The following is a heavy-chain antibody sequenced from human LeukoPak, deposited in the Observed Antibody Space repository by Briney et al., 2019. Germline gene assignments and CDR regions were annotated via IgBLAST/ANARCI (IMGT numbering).Heavy chain of an antibody. CDR1: GFTFDDYA. D-gene: IGHD1-26*01. J-gene: IGHJ4*02. Sequence: QPGGSLRLSCAASGFTFDDYAMHWVRQAPGKGLEWVSGISWNSGSIGYADSVKGRFTISRDNAKNSLYLQMNSLRAEDTALYYCAKDIAGATVISPDLDYWGQGTLVTVSS. CDR3: AKDIAGATVISPDLDY. CDR2: ISWNSGSI. V-gene: IGHV3-9*01.